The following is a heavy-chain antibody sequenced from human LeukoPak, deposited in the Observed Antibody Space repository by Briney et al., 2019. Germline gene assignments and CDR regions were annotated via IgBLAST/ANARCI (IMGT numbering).Heavy chain of an antibody. Sequence: SETLSLTCTVSGGSISSSSYYWGWIRQPPGKGLEWIGNIYFSGSTYYNPSLKSRVTISVDTSKNQFSLKLSSVTAADTAVYYCARRSIVGATQFDFWGQGTLVTVSS. CDR2: IYFSGST. J-gene: IGHJ4*02. D-gene: IGHD1-26*01. CDR3: ARRSIVGATQFDF. CDR1: GGSISSSSYY. V-gene: IGHV4-39*01.